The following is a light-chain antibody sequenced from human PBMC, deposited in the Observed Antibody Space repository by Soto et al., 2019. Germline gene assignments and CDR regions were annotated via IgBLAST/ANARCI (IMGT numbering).Light chain of an antibody. CDR3: QRDLT. CDR1: QGISSY. Sequence: DIQLTQSPSFLSASVGDRVTITCRASQGISSYLAWYQQKPGKAPKLLIYAASTLQSGVPSRFSGSGSGTEFTLTISSLQPEDFATYYCQRDLTFGGGTKVEIK. J-gene: IGKJ4*01. V-gene: IGKV1-9*01. CDR2: AAS.